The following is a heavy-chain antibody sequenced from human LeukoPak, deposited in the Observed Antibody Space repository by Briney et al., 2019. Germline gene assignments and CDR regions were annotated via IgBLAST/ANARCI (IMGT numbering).Heavy chain of an antibody. CDR3: ARNGYSSGWYDVGDALHPIDY. Sequence: GASVKVSCKASGGTFSSYAISWVRQAPGQGLEWMGWISAYNGNTNYAQKLQGRVTMTTDTSTSTAYMELRSLRSDDTAVYYCARNGYSSGWYDVGDALHPIDYWGQGTLVTVSS. CDR2: ISAYNGNT. D-gene: IGHD6-19*01. CDR1: GGTFSSYA. V-gene: IGHV1-18*01. J-gene: IGHJ4*02.